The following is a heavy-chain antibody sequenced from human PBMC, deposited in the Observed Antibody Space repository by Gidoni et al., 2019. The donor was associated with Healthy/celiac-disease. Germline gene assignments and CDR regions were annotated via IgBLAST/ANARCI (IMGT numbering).Heavy chain of an antibody. Sequence: QVQLVQSGAEVKKPGASVKVSCKASGYTFTSYYLHWVRQAPGQGLEWMGIINPSGGSTRFAQKFQGRVTMTSDTSTSTVYMELSSVRSEDTAVYYCARESPMVRGVIDYWGQGTLVTVSS. V-gene: IGHV1-46*01. CDR1: GYTFTSYY. D-gene: IGHD3-10*01. J-gene: IGHJ4*02. CDR2: INPSGGST. CDR3: ARESPMVRGVIDY.